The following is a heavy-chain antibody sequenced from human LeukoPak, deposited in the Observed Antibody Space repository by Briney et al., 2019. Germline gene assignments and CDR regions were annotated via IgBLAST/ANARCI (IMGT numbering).Heavy chain of an antibody. V-gene: IGHV5-51*01. D-gene: IGHD6-19*01. CDR2: IYPGDSNT. J-gene: IGHJ4*02. Sequence: GESLKISCKGSGYSFSNYWIGWVRQMPGKGLEWMGIIYPGDSNTRYSPSFQGQVTISADKSISTAYLQWSSLKASDTAMYYCASGFSSGYYYFDYWGQGTLVTVSS. CDR3: ASGFSSGYYYFDY. CDR1: GYSFSNYW.